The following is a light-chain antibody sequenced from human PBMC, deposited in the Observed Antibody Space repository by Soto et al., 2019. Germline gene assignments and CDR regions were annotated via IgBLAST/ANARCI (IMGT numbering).Light chain of an antibody. Sequence: NFMLTQPHSVSESPGKTVTISCTRRSGSIASNYVQWYQQRPGSSPTTVIYEDNQRPSGVPDRSSGSIDSSSNSASLTISGLKTEDEADYFCQSYDSSNQGVFGGGTKLTVL. J-gene: IGLJ3*02. CDR3: QSYDSSNQGV. CDR2: EDN. CDR1: SGSIASNY. V-gene: IGLV6-57*01.